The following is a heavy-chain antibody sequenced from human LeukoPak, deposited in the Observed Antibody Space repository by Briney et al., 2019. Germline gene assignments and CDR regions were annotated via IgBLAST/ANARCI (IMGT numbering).Heavy chain of an antibody. Sequence: GGTLRLSCAASGFTFDDYGMSWVRQAPGKGLEWVSGINWNGGSTGYADSVKGRFTISRDNAKNSLYLKMNSLRAEDTVFYYCARGGNNYDFWSCYSGPHGNFDYWGQGTLVTVSS. CDR1: GFTFDDYG. V-gene: IGHV3-20*04. CDR3: ARGGNNYDFWSCYSGPHGNFDY. D-gene: IGHD3-3*01. J-gene: IGHJ4*02. CDR2: INWNGGST.